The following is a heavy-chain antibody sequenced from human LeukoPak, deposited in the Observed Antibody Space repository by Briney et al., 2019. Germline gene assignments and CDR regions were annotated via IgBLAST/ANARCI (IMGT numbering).Heavy chain of an antibody. CDR2: IYYTGST. CDR1: GGSISSYY. D-gene: IGHD3-3*01. Sequence: SETLSLTCTVSGGSISSYYWTWIRQPPGKGLEWIGYIYYTGSTNYNPSLKSRVTISVDTSKNQFSLKLSSVTAADTAVYYCARFGVAAIKDWFDPWGQGTLVTVSS. CDR3: ARFGVAAIKDWFDP. J-gene: IGHJ5*02. V-gene: IGHV4-59*01.